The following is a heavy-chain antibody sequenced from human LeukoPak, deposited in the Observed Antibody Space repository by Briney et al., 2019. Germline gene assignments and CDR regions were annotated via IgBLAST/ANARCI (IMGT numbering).Heavy chain of an antibody. CDR3: ARVTMVRGVIIRGNAFDI. D-gene: IGHD3-10*01. CDR1: GYTFTSYD. V-gene: IGHV1-8*01. J-gene: IGHJ3*02. CDR2: MNPNSGNT. Sequence: ASVKVSCKASGYTFTSYDINWVRQATGQGLEWMGWMNPNSGNTGYAQKFQGRVTMTRDTSISTAYMELSRLRSDDTAVYYCARVTMVRGVIIRGNAFDIWGQGTMVTVSS.